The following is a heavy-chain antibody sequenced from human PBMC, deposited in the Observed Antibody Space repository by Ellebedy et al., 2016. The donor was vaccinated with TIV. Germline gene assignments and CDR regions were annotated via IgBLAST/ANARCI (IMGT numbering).Heavy chain of an antibody. J-gene: IGHJ2*01. V-gene: IGHV4-61*01. D-gene: IGHD4-17*01. CDR3: ARRGTTVTSGNFDL. Sequence: SETLSLTXSVSGDSFSSDSSYWSWIRQSAGRGLEWIGYIYHTGDTNYNPSLKSRVTISVDTSKDQFSLKLSSVTAADTAMYYCARRGTTVTSGNFDLWGRGTLVTVSS. CDR2: IYHTGDT. CDR1: GDSFSSDSSY.